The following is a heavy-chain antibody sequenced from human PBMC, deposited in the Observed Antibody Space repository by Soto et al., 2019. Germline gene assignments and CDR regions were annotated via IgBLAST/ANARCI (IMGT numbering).Heavy chain of an antibody. CDR1: GGTFSSYA. CDR3: ARSQGSSTSLEIYYYYDYGMDV. CDR2: IIPISDTT. J-gene: IGHJ6*02. V-gene: IGHV1-69*01. Sequence: QVQLVQSGAEVKKPGSSVKVSCKASGGTFSSYAISWVRQAPGQGLEWMGGIIPISDTTNYAQKFHGRVTITADESTSTAYMELSSLRSEDTAVYYCARSQGSSTSLEIYYYYDYGMDVWGQGNTVTVSS. D-gene: IGHD2-2*01.